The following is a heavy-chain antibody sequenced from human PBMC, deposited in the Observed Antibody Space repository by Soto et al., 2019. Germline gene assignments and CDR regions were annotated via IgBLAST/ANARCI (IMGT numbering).Heavy chain of an antibody. Sequence: ASVKVSCKASGYTFTSYDINWVRQATGQGLEWMGRMNHNSGNTGYAQKFQGRVTMTRNTSISTAYMELSSLRSEDTAVYYCARGRGDDFGTDYFDYWGQGTLVTVSS. D-gene: IGHD6-13*01. J-gene: IGHJ4*02. CDR2: MNHNSGNT. CDR3: ARGRGDDFGTDYFDY. V-gene: IGHV1-8*01. CDR1: GYTFTSYD.